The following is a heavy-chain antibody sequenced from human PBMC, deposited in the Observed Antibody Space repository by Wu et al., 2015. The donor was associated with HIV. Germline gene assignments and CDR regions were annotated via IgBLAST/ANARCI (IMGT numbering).Heavy chain of an antibody. J-gene: IGHJ4*02. CDR1: GYTFTGYY. Sequence: QVQLVQSGAEVKKPGASVKVSCEASGYTFTGYYIQWVRQAPGQGLEWMGWINPNSGGTKFARKFQGRVTMTRDTSISTAYMELSRLRSDDTAVYYCARESSPFAQSFDYWGQGTLVTVSS. CDR3: ARESSPFAQSFDY. D-gene: IGHD6-13*01. CDR2: INPNSGGT. V-gene: IGHV1-2*02.